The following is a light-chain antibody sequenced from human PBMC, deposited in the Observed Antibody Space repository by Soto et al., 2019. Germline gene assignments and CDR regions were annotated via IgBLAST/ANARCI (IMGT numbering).Light chain of an antibody. CDR3: QSYDSCLSGSV. CDR1: SSNIGAGYD. CDR2: GNS. Sequence: VLTQPPSVSGAPGQRVTISRTGSSSNIGAGYDVHWCQQLPGTAPKLLIYGNSNRPSGVPDRFSGSKSGTSASLAITGLQAEDEADYYCQSYDSCLSGSVFGTGTKV. J-gene: IGLJ1*01. V-gene: IGLV1-40*01.